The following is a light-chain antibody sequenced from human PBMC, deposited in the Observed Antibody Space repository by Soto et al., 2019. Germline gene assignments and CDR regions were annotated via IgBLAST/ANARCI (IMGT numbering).Light chain of an antibody. CDR1: QRVSSN. V-gene: IGKV3-15*01. CDR2: GAS. CDR3: QQYNNWPQT. Sequence: EIVVTQSPATLSVSPGERATLSCRASQRVSSNLAWDQQKPGQAPRLLIYGASTRATGIPARFSGSGSGTEFTLTISSLQSEDFAVYYCQQYNNWPQTFGQGTKLEIK. J-gene: IGKJ2*01.